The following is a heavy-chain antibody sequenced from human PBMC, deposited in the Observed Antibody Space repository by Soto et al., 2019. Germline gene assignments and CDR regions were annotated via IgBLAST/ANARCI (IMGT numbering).Heavy chain of an antibody. D-gene: IGHD6-19*01. CDR2: ISHDGSTK. CDR1: GLTFSTFG. J-gene: IGHJ6*02. Sequence: QVQLVESGGGVVQPGRSLRLSCAASGLTFSTFGMHWVRQAPGKGLEWVALISHDGSTKYYRDSVKGRFTISRDNSENTLFLQMSGLRAEDTAVYYCAKRQQWLVPSYFYGMDVWGQGTTVTVSS. V-gene: IGHV3-30*18. CDR3: AKRQQWLVPSYFYGMDV.